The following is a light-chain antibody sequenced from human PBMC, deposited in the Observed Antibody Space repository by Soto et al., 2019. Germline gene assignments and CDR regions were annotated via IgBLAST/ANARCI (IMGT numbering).Light chain of an antibody. CDR3: AVWDDSLNGLV. J-gene: IGLJ2*01. V-gene: IGLV1-44*01. CDR2: NDN. Sequence: QLVLTQPPSASATPGQRVTISCSGRSSNIGSYTVNWYRQVPGTAPKLLIYNDNQRPSGVPDRFSASKSGTSASLAISGLQSGDETDYYCAVWDDSLNGLVFGGGTKLTVL. CDR1: SSNIGSYT.